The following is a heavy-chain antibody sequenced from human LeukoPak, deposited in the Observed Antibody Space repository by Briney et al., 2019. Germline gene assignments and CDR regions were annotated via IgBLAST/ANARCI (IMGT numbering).Heavy chain of an antibody. V-gene: IGHV3-23*01. CDR3: ARGSFGADY. D-gene: IGHD3-3*01. J-gene: IGHJ4*02. CDR2: ISGSGGSP. Sequence: GGSLRLSCAASGFTFSSYGMSWVRQAPGKGLEWVSSISGSGGSPYYADSAKGRFTISRDNSKNTLYLQMNSLRAEDTAVYYCARGSFGADYWGQGTLVTISS. CDR1: GFTFSSYG.